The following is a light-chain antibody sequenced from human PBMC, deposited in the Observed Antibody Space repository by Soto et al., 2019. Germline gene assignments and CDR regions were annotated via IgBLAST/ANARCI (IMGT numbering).Light chain of an antibody. CDR3: QQRSNSIT. V-gene: IGKV3-11*01. Sequence: EIALVQSQTTLSWCAGERATLSCRASQSVSSHLAWYQQKPGQAPRLLIYDVSTRATGIPVRLSGSGSGTDFTRAISSLDPEDFAFYFCQQRSNSITFGQGTKVDIK. CDR1: QSVSSH. CDR2: DVS. J-gene: IGKJ3*01.